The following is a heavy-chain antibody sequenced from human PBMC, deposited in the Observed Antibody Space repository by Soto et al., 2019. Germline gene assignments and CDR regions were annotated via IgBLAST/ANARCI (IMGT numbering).Heavy chain of an antibody. D-gene: IGHD2-21*02. CDR1: GGSISRGGYY. CDR3: ARAMVVTQNWFDP. V-gene: IGHV4-30-4*08. Sequence: ASETLSLTCTVSGGSISRGGYYWSWIRQHPGKGLEWIGYIYYSGSTYYNPSLKSRVTISVDTSKNQFSLKLSSVTAADTAVYYCARAMVVTQNWFDPWGQGTLVTVSS. CDR2: IYYSGST. J-gene: IGHJ5*02.